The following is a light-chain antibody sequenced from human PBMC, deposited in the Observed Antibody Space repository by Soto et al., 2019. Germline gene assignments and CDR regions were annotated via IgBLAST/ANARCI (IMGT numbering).Light chain of an antibody. CDR3: QQYGGSPQT. CDR2: GAS. V-gene: IGKV3-20*01. CDR1: ENVRSGY. J-gene: IGKJ1*01. Sequence: EIVLTQSPGTLSLSPGERATLSCRASENVRSGYLAWYQQKPGQAPRLLIYGASSRTTGTPDRFSGDGSGTDFTLTIGSLEPEDFAVYYCQQYGGSPQTFGQGTKVEI.